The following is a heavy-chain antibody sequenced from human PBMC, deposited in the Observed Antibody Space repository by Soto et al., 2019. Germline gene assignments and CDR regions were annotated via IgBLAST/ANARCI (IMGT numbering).Heavy chain of an antibody. D-gene: IGHD4-17*01. CDR2: IYYSGST. V-gene: IGHV4-31*03. J-gene: IGHJ4*02. CDR1: GGSINSGGHY. Sequence: QVQLQESGPGLVKPSQTLSLICTVSGGSINSGGHYWSWIRQHPGKGLEWIGHIYYSGSTYYNPSLKSRLTISVDTSQNQFSLKLTSVTAADTAVYYCARVGFNDDGDYGLFDYWGQGTLVTVSS. CDR3: ARVGFNDDGDYGLFDY.